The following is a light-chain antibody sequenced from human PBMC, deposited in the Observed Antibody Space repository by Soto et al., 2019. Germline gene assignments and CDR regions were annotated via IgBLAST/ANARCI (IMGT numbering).Light chain of an antibody. CDR1: QGVRSY. J-gene: IGKJ5*01. V-gene: IGKV1-9*01. Sequence: IQETQSPSSPSASLGGRVTITCRASQGVRSYLARYQQKPGKAPKLLIYAASTLQSGVPSRFSGSGSGTDFTLTISSPQPEDFATYYCQQLNSYPLTFGQGTRLEIK. CDR2: AAS. CDR3: QQLNSYPLT.